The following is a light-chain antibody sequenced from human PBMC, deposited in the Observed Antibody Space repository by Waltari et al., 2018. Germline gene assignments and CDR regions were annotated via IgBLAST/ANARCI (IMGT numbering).Light chain of an antibody. Sequence: DIQMTQSPSTLSASMGDSVTLTCRASQNIDTWLAWYQQKPGKAPKLLIFKASNLESGVPSKFSGSGSGTEFTFTISTLEPDDFATYYCQQYSSFPITSGHGTRLEIK. CDR3: QQYSSFPIT. CDR2: KAS. CDR1: QNIDTW. V-gene: IGKV1-5*03. J-gene: IGKJ5*01.